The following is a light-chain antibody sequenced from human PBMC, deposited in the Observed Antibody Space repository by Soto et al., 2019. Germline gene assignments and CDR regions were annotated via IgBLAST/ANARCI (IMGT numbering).Light chain of an antibody. CDR3: SSYADSIVL. CDR2: EVS. V-gene: IGLV2-8*01. J-gene: IGLJ2*01. Sequence: QSALTQPPSASGSPGQSVTISCTGTSSDVGGYNYVSWYQQHPGKAPKLMISEVSKRPSGVPDRCSGSKSGNTASLTVSGLQAEDEADYYCSSYADSIVLFGGGTKLTVL. CDR1: SSDVGGYNY.